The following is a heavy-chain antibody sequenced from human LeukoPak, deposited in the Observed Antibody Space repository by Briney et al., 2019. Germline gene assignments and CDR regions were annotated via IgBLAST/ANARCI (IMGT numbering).Heavy chain of an antibody. D-gene: IGHD1-26*01. J-gene: IGHJ3*02. CDR2: LNHSGST. Sequence: PSETLSLTCAVYGGSFSGYYWSWIRQPPGKGLEWIGELNHSGSTNYNPSLKSRVTISVDTSKNQFSLKLSSVTAADTAVYYCAREGIVGATDAFDIWGQGTMVTVSS. CDR3: AREGIVGATDAFDI. V-gene: IGHV4-34*01. CDR1: GGSFSGYY.